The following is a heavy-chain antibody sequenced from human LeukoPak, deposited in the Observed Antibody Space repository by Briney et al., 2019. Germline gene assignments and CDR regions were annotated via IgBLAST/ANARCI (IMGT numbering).Heavy chain of an antibody. V-gene: IGHV4-39*07. J-gene: IGHJ4*02. CDR2: IYYSGST. CDR3: ARDRGSYSDY. Sequence: SETLSLTCAVYGGSFSSYYWGWIRQPPGKGLEWIGSIYYSGSTYYNPSLKSRVTISVDTSKNQFSLKLSSVTAADTAVYYCARDRGSYSDYWGQGTLVTVSS. CDR1: GGSFSSYY. D-gene: IGHD1-26*01.